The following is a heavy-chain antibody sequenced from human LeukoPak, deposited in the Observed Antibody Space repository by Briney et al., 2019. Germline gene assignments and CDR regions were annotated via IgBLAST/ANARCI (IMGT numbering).Heavy chain of an antibody. CDR2: ISVTGETS. Sequence: GGSLRLSCAASGFTFGDHYMSWLRRAPGKGLEWLSHISVTGETSHKSLKGRFTISRDNGKSTLYLQMNSLRVEDTAIYYCARYSDSSNKIDYWGQGTLVTVSS. J-gene: IGHJ4*02. CDR3: ARYSDSSNKIDY. D-gene: IGHD1-26*01. V-gene: IGHV3-11*01. CDR1: GFTFGDHY.